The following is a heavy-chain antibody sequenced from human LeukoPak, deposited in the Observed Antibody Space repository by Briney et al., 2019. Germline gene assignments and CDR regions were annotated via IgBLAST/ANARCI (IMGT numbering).Heavy chain of an antibody. CDR2: INPNSGGT. D-gene: IGHD3-9*01. V-gene: IGHV1-2*02. CDR1: GYTFTGYY. J-gene: IGHJ6*03. Sequence: ASVKVSCKASGYTFTGYYMHWVRQAPGQGLEWMGWINPNSGGTNYAQKFQGRVTMTRDTSISTAYMELSRLRSDDMAVYYCARDLPSYDILTGYGYYYYMDVWGKGTTVTVSS. CDR3: ARDLPSYDILTGYGYYYYMDV.